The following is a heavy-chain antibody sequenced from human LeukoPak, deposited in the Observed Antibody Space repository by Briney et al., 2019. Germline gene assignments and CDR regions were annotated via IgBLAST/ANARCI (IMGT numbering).Heavy chain of an antibody. J-gene: IGHJ5*02. CDR2: IYYSGST. Sequence: SETLSLTCTVSGGSISSGGYYWSWIRQHPGKGLEWIGYIYYSGSTYYNPSLKSRVTISVDTSKNQFSLKLSSVTAADTAVYYCARVPGGYSYGYHMYNWFDPWGQGTLVTVSS. D-gene: IGHD5-18*01. V-gene: IGHV4-31*03. CDR3: ARVPGGYSYGYHMYNWFDP. CDR1: GGSISSGGYY.